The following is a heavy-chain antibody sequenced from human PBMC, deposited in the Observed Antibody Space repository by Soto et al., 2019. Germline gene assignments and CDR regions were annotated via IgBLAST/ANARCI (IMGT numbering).Heavy chain of an antibody. CDR2: VSSDGPNS. Sequence: QVQLVESVGVVVQPGRSQRLSCAASGFTFSTYALHWVRQAPGKGLEWVAIVSSDGPNSYYADSVKGRFTISRDNSKNTLFLQMMIVGGEDTGNYYCARAQLAPYGYYYGLYFWGQGTAVTVAA. CDR3: ARAQLAPYGYYYGLYF. J-gene: IGHJ6*01. D-gene: IGHD6-6*01. CDR1: GFTFSTYA. V-gene: IGHV3-30-3*01.